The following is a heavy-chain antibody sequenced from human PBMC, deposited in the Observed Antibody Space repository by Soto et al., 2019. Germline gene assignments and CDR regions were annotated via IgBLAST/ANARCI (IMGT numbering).Heavy chain of an antibody. V-gene: IGHV3-48*01. CDR3: AREGFGYSDY. CDR1: GFTFSSYS. J-gene: IGHJ4*02. CDR2: ISSSSSTI. Sequence: GGSLRLSCAASGFTFSSYSMNWVRQAPGKGLEWVSYISSSSSTIYYADSVKGRFTISRDNAKNSLYLQMNSLRAEDTAVYYCAREGFGYSDYWGQGTLVTVSS. D-gene: IGHD3-10*01.